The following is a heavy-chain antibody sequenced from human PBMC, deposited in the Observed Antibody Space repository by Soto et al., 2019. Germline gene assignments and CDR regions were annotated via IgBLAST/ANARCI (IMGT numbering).Heavy chain of an antibody. Sequence: VQLLESGGGLVQPGGSLRLSCAASGFTFSSYAMSWVRQAPGKGLEWVSAISGSGGSTYYADSVKGRFTISRDNSKNTLYLQMNSLRAEDTAVYYCAKYGRIAARSSPYYFDYWGQGTLVTVSS. V-gene: IGHV3-23*01. J-gene: IGHJ4*02. CDR1: GFTFSSYA. CDR3: AKYGRIAARSSPYYFDY. CDR2: ISGSGGST. D-gene: IGHD6-6*01.